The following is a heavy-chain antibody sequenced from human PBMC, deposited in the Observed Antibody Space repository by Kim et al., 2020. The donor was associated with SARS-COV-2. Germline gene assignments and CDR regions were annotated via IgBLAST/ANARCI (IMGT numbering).Heavy chain of an antibody. CDR2: IIPIFGTA. J-gene: IGHJ4*02. CDR3: ARDFSPITPGTMDY. CDR1: GGTFSSYA. V-gene: IGHV1-69*13. D-gene: IGHD1-1*01. Sequence: SVKVSCKASGGTFSSYAISWVRQAPGQGLEWMGGIIPIFGTANYAQKFQGRVTITADESTSTAYMELSSLRSEDTAVYYCARDFSPITPGTMDYWGQGTLVTVSS.